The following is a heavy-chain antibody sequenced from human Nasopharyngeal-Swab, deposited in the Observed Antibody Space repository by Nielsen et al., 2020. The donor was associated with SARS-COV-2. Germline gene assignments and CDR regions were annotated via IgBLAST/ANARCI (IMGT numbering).Heavy chain of an antibody. J-gene: IGHJ3*02. D-gene: IGHD5-18*01. Sequence: SVKVSCKASGGTFSSYAISWVRQAPGQGLEWMGGIIPIFGTANYAQKFQGRVTITADKSTSTAYMELSSLRSEDTAVYYCARAPGGIQLWLPYRDAFDIWGQGTMGTVSS. CDR2: IIPIFGTA. V-gene: IGHV1-69*06. CDR1: GGTFSSYA. CDR3: ARAPGGIQLWLPYRDAFDI.